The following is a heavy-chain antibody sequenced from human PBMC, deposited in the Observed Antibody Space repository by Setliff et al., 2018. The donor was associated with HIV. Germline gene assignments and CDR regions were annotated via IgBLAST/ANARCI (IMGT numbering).Heavy chain of an antibody. CDR1: GYSISSGYY. Sequence: SETLSLTCAVSGYSISSGYYWGWIRQPPGEGLEWIGSIHHSGSTYNNPSLKSRVTISVDTSKNQFSLKLTSVTAADTAVYYCARTLRAAAMGYFDYWGQGTLVTVSS. V-gene: IGHV4-38-2*01. CDR2: IHHSGST. D-gene: IGHD5-18*01. J-gene: IGHJ4*02. CDR3: ARTLRAAAMGYFDY.